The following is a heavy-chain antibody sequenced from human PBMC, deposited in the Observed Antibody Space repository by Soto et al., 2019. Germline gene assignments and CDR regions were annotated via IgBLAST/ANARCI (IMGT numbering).Heavy chain of an antibody. D-gene: IGHD6-13*01. Sequence: GGSLRLSCAASGFTFSSYGMHWVRQAPGKGLEWVAVIYYDGSNKYYADSVKGRFTISRDNSKNTLYLQMNSLRAEDSALYYCARAQYSSSWYPFDYWGQGTLVTVSS. J-gene: IGHJ4*02. CDR3: ARAQYSSSWYPFDY. V-gene: IGHV3-33*08. CDR1: GFTFSSYG. CDR2: IYYDGSNK.